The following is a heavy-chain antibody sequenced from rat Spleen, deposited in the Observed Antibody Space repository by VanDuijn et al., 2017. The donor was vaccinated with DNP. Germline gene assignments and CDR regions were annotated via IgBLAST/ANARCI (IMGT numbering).Heavy chain of an antibody. CDR2: ISYDGGNS. Sequence: EVQMVESGGGLVQPGRSLKLSCAVSGFTFSDYYMAWVRQAPAKGLEWVATISYDGGNSYYRDSVKGRFTISRDNAKSSLYLQMDSLRSEETSTYYCAKGQLADYWGQGVMVTVSS. CDR3: AKGQLADY. CDR1: GFTFSDYY. V-gene: IGHV5-20*01. J-gene: IGHJ2*01. D-gene: IGHD1-5*01.